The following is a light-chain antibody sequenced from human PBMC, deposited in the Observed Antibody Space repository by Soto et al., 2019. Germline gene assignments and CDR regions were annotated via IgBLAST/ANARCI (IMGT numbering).Light chain of an antibody. Sequence: DIQMTQSPPTLSASVGDRDTITCRASQDIDNWLAWYKQKPGEGPKMLVFEASSLQSGVPSRFSGSGSGTRFTLTITNLQPDDFATYYCQQYDSFPLAFGGGTKVEIK. CDR2: EAS. CDR3: QQYDSFPLA. V-gene: IGKV1-5*03. CDR1: QDIDNW. J-gene: IGKJ4*01.